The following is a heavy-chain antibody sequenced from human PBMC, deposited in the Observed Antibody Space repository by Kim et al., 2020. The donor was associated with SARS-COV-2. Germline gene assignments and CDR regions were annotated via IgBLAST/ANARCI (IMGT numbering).Heavy chain of an antibody. CDR3: ARGDYGDPDY. V-gene: IGHV1-46*01. Sequence: STSYAQKFQGRVTMTRDTSTSTVYMERSSLRSEDTAVYYCARGDYGDPDYWGQGTLVTVSS. J-gene: IGHJ4*02. D-gene: IGHD4-17*01. CDR2: ST.